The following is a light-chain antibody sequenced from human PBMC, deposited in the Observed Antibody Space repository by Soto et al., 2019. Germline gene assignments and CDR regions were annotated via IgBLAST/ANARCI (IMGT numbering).Light chain of an antibody. V-gene: IGKV1-17*01. CDR3: LQPRTYPWT. CDR2: AAS. J-gene: IGKJ1*01. Sequence: DLQMTQSPSSLSASVGDRVTITCRASEGITNDLVWYQQKPGKAPNRLIFAASTLHSGVPSRFSGSGSGTEFTLTISGLQPEDFATYYCLQPRTYPWTCGQGTKVEIK. CDR1: EGITND.